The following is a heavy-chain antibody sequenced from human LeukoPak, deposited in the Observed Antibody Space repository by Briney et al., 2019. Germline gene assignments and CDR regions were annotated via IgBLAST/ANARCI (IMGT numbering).Heavy chain of an antibody. J-gene: IGHJ4*02. Sequence: PGGSLRLSCAASGFTFSSYGMHWVRQAPGKGLEWVAVISYDGSNKYYADSVKGRFTISRDNSKNTLYLQMNSLRAEDTAVYYCAKDDGSGSPDYWGQGTLVTVSS. CDR2: ISYDGSNK. CDR1: GFTFSSYG. CDR3: AKDDGSGSPDY. V-gene: IGHV3-30*18. D-gene: IGHD3-10*01.